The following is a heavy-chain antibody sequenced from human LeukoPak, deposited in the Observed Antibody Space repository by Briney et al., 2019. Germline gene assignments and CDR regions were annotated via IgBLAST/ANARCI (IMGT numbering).Heavy chain of an antibody. Sequence: PSETLSLTCAVYGGSFSGYYWSWIRQPPGKGLEWIGEINHSGSTNYNPSLKSRVTISVDTSKNQFSLKLSSVTAADTAVYYRARKGARSRLGGYKYDAFDIWGQGTMVTVSS. CDR3: ARKGARSRLGGYKYDAFDI. D-gene: IGHD5-24*01. J-gene: IGHJ3*02. V-gene: IGHV4-34*01. CDR1: GGSFSGYY. CDR2: INHSGST.